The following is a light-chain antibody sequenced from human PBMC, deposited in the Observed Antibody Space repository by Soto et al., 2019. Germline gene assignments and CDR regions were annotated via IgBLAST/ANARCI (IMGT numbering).Light chain of an antibody. V-gene: IGKV3-20*01. CDR2: GAS. CDR3: RQYGTSLGFP. Sequence: EIVLTQPPGTLSLSPGERDTLSCRASQSVSSNFLAWYQEKLGQAPRLLIYGASKRATGIPDRFSGSGSGTDFTLTISRLEPEDFAVYYCRQYGTSLGFPVGGGTKVDIK. CDR1: QSVSSNF. J-gene: IGKJ4*01.